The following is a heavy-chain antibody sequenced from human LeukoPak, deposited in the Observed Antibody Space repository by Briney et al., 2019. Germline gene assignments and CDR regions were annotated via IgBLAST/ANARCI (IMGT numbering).Heavy chain of an antibody. CDR2: INHSGST. Sequence: SETLSLTCAVYGGSFSGYYWSWIRQPPGKGLEWIGEINHSGSTNYNPSLKSRVTISVDTSKNHFSLKLSSVTAADPAVYYCAGTGRVGNCTSDVCYQLDYWGQGTLVTVSS. CDR3: AGTGRVGNCTSDVCYQLDY. CDR1: GGSFSGYY. D-gene: IGHD2-8*01. J-gene: IGHJ4*02. V-gene: IGHV4-34*01.